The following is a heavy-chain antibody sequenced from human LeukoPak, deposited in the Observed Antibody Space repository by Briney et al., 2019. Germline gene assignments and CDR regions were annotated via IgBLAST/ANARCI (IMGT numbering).Heavy chain of an antibody. CDR2: ISAYNGDT. CDR1: GYIFSSYG. V-gene: IGHV1-18*01. D-gene: IGHD3-9*01. J-gene: IGHJ4*02. Sequence: ASVKVSCKTSGYIFSSYGINWVRQAPGQGPEWVGWISAYNGDTKYAQKLQGRVTMTTDTSTRTVYMELRTLRSDDTAVYYCARDSYDFLTGRYSGSGGDYWGQGTLVTVSS. CDR3: ARDSYDFLTGRYSGSGGDY.